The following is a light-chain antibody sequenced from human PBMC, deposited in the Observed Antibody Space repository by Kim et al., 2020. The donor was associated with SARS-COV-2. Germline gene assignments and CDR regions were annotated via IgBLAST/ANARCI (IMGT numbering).Light chain of an antibody. CDR1: SDDVGSYNY. Sequence: LTQPRSVSGSLGQSITISCTGTSDDVGSYNYVSWNQQSPGKAPRLLIYYVNERPSGVPARFSGSKSGNTASLTISGLQAEDEADYYCCSYAGRYTWVFGGGTQLTVL. CDR2: YVN. CDR3: CSYAGRYTWV. V-gene: IGLV2-11*01. J-gene: IGLJ3*02.